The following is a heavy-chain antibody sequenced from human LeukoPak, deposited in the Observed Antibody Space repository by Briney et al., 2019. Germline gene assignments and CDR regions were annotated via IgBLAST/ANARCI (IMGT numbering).Heavy chain of an antibody. CDR1: GGSFSGYF. D-gene: IGHD3-9*01. J-gene: IGHJ6*03. CDR3: ARDQELRYFDWKLRYYYMDV. V-gene: IGHV4-34*01. CDR2: IKHSGST. Sequence: SETLSLTCAVYGGSFSGYFWSWIRQPPGKGLEWIGEIKHSGSTNYSPSPNSRVSISIDASRNQFSLKLNSVTAADTAVYYCARDQELRYFDWKLRYYYMDVWGKGTTVTVSS.